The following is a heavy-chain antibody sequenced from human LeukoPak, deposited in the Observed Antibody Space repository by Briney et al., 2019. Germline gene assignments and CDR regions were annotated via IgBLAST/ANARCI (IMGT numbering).Heavy chain of an antibody. Sequence: SVKVSCKASGGTFSSYAISWVRQAPGQGLEWMGGIIPIFGTANYAQKFQGRVTITADESTSTAYMELSSLRSEDTAVYYCARLKTLELYYYYGMDVWGQGTTVTVSS. CDR2: IIPIFGTA. CDR1: GGTFSSYA. J-gene: IGHJ6*02. CDR3: ARLKTLELYYYYGMDV. V-gene: IGHV1-69*01. D-gene: IGHD1-7*01.